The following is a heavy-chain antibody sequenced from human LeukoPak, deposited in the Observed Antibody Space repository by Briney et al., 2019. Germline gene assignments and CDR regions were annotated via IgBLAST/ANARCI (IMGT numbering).Heavy chain of an antibody. CDR2: ISGSGGST. CDR1: GFTFSSYA. Sequence: GGSLRLSCAASGFTFSSYALRWVLQPPGHGLESVSAISGSGGSTYYADSVKGRFTISTDNSKNTLYLQMLSLRAADTAVYYCAKGTILGRYPGYFDYWGQGTLVTVSS. D-gene: IGHD4/OR15-4a*01. J-gene: IGHJ4*02. CDR3: AKGTILGRYPGYFDY. V-gene: IGHV3-23*01.